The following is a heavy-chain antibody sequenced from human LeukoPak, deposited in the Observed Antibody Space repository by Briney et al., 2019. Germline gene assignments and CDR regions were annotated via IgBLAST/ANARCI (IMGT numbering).Heavy chain of an antibody. CDR3: ARGFDYYGIDV. CDR2: MYYSGGT. CDR1: GGSISSGGYY. V-gene: IGHV4-31*03. D-gene: IGHD3-10*01. Sequence: SETLSLTCTVSGGSISSGGYYWSWIRQHPGKGLEWIAYMYYSGGTYYNPSLKSRVTISVDTSKNQFSLKLTSVTAADTAVYYCARGFDYYGIDVWGRGTTVTVYS. J-gene: IGHJ6*02.